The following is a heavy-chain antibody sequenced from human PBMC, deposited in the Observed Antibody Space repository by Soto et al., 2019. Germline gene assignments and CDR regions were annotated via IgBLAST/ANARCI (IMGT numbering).Heavy chain of an antibody. CDR1: GFTFSSYS. Sequence: EVQLVESGGGLVKPGGSLRLSCAASGFTFSSYSMNWVRQAPGKGLEWVSSISSSSSYIYYADSVKGRFTISRDNAKNSLYVQMNSLRAEDTAVYYCARDAPGIAVASYWGQGTLVTVSS. D-gene: IGHD6-19*01. V-gene: IGHV3-21*01. J-gene: IGHJ4*02. CDR3: ARDAPGIAVASY. CDR2: ISSSSSYI.